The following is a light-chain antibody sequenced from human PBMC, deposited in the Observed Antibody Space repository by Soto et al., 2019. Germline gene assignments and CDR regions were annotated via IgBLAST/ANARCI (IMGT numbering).Light chain of an antibody. Sequence: EIVMTQSPATLSLSPGERATLSCRASESVSTNLAWYQQKAGQAPRLLIYGASTRATGIPARFSGSGSGTEFTLTISSLEPEDFAVYYCQQRSNWSITFGQGTRLEIK. CDR1: ESVSTN. CDR3: QQRSNWSIT. J-gene: IGKJ5*01. CDR2: GAS. V-gene: IGKV3-15*01.